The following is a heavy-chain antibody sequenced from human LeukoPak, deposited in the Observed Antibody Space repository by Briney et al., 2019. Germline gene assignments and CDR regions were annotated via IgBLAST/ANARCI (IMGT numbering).Heavy chain of an antibody. CDR3: AREGRDSDDSRNAFDI. J-gene: IGHJ3*02. CDR1: GITFSRCP. D-gene: IGHD3-22*01. V-gene: IGHV3-21*01. Sequence: GGSLRLSCAASGITFSRCPMIWVRQAQGMGLEWVSSLIRDSTYRFYADSVKGGFTISRDNAKNSLYLQMNSLRADDTAVYYCAREGRDSDDSRNAFDIWGQGTMVTVSS. CDR2: LIRDSTYR.